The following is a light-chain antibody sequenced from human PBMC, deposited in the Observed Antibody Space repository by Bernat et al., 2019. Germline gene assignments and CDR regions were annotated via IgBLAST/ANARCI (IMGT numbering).Light chain of an antibody. Sequence: DIQMTQSPSSLSASVGDRVTITCRASQSISSYLNRYQQKLGKAPKLLIYAASSLQSGVPSRFSGSGSGTDFTLTISSLQPEDFATYYCQQNYSTATFGQGTKVEIK. V-gene: IGKV1-39*01. CDR1: QSISSY. CDR3: QQNYSTAT. J-gene: IGKJ1*01. CDR2: AAS.